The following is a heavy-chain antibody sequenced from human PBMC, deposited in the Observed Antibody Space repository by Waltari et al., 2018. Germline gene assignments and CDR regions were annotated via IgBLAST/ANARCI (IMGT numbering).Heavy chain of an antibody. V-gene: IGHV3-23*03. J-gene: IGHJ6*03. Sequence: VQLLESGGGLVQPGGSLRHSCVPSGFPFSGYAMRWVRQAPGKGLGWVSVIYSGGGSQYYADSEKGRFTVSRDNSKNTLYLQMNSLRAEDTAVYYCAKDSEKGAGLDYYYYMDVWGKGTTVTVSS. D-gene: IGHD1-26*01. CDR2: IYSGGGSQ. CDR3: AKDSEKGAGLDYYYYMDV. CDR1: GFPFSGYA.